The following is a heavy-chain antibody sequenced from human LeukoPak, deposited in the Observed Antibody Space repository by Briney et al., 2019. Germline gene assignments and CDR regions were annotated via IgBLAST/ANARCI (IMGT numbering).Heavy chain of an antibody. CDR2: IYYSGST. V-gene: IGHV4-59*01. CDR3: VRRGANSGSYSHFDL. J-gene: IGHJ2*01. Sequence: PSETLSLTCTVSGGPISSSFWSWIRQPPGKGLEWIGHIYYSGSTNYNPSLKSRVTISVDTSKNQFSLKLSSVTAADTAVYSCVRRGANSGSYSHFDLWGRGTLVTVSA. D-gene: IGHD1-26*01. CDR1: GGPISSSF.